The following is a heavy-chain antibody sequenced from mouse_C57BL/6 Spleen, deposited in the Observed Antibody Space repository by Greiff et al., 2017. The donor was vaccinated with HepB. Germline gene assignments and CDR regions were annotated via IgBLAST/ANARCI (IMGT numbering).Heavy chain of an antibody. Sequence: VKLQESGPGLVAPSQSLSITCTVSGFSLTSYGVHWVRQPPGKGLEWLVVIGSDGSTTYNSALKSRLSISKENSKSQVCIKMNRLQTDDTAMYYCASQTGSVAMDYWGQGTSVTVSS. CDR2: IGSDGST. V-gene: IGHV2-6*03. CDR1: GFSLTSYG. J-gene: IGHJ4*01. D-gene: IGHD4-1*01. CDR3: ASQTGSVAMDY.